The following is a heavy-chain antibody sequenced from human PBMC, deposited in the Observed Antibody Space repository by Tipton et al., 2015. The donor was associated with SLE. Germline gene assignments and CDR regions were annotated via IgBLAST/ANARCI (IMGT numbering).Heavy chain of an antibody. D-gene: IGHD1-26*01. CDR3: ARGGLGVSYYYYMDV. V-gene: IGHV4-34*01. J-gene: IGHJ6*03. Sequence: LRLSCSVYGDSLSGQYWSWIRQPPGKGLEWIGEVFRGGSTNYSPSLQGRLSMSLDTSKNQFSLKLSSVTAADTAVYYCARGGLGVSYYYYMDVWGKGTTVTVSS. CDR2: VFRGGST. CDR1: GDSLSGQY.